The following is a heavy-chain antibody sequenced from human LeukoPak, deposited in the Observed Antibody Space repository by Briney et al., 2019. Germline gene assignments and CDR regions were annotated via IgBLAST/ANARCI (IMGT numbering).Heavy chain of an antibody. CDR3: AKDPTVTQYYYYMDV. CDR1: GFTFSSYG. D-gene: IGHD4-11*01. CDR2: IRYDGSNK. J-gene: IGHJ6*03. Sequence: GGSLRLSCAASGFTFSSYGMHWVRQAPGKGLEWVAFIRYDGSNKYYADSVKGRFTISRDNSKNTLYLQMNSLRAEDTAVYYCAKDPTVTQYYYYMDVWGKGTTVTVSS. V-gene: IGHV3-30*02.